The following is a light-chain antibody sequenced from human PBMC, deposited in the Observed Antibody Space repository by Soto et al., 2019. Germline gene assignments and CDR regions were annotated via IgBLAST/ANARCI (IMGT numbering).Light chain of an antibody. V-gene: IGKV3-20*01. CDR2: GSS. Sequence: EVVLTQSPGTLSLSPGERATLSCRASQSVSNNYFAWYQQKPGQAPRLLIFGSSDRATGTPDRFSGSGSGTDFTLTISRLEPEDFAVYYCQQYVSSPPYTFGQGTKLEIK. CDR1: QSVSNNY. CDR3: QQYVSSPPYT. J-gene: IGKJ2*01.